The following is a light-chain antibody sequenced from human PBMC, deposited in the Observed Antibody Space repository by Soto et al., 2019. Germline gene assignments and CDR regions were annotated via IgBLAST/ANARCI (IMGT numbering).Light chain of an antibody. V-gene: IGKV3-20*01. CDR2: GAS. CDR1: QSVSNNY. J-gene: IGKJ1*01. Sequence: EIVMTQSPATLSVSPGERATLSCRASQSVSNNYLACYQQKPGQAHRLLIYGASYRAAGIPDRFSGSGSGTDFTLTISRLGPEDFAVYYCQHYGSSGTFGQGTKVDIK. CDR3: QHYGSSGT.